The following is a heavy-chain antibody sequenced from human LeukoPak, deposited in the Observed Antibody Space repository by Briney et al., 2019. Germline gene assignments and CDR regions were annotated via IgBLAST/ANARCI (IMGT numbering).Heavy chain of an antibody. CDR1: GYTFTSYG. Sequence: ASVKVSCKASGYTFTSYGISWVRQAPGQGLESMGWISAYNGNTNYAQKLRGRVTMTTDTSTSTAYMELRSLRSDDTAVYYCARHIVGATVYYFDYWGQGTLVTVSS. V-gene: IGHV1-18*01. J-gene: IGHJ4*02. CDR2: ISAYNGNT. D-gene: IGHD1-26*01. CDR3: ARHIVGATVYYFDY.